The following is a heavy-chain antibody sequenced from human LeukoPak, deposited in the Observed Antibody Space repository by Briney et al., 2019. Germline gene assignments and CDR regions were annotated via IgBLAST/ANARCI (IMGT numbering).Heavy chain of an antibody. J-gene: IGHJ6*03. V-gene: IGHV4-34*01. D-gene: IGHD2-2*01. CDR1: GGSFSGYY. CDR2: INHSGST. Sequence: SETLSLTCAVYGGSFSGYYWSWTRQPPGKGLEWIGEINHSGSTNYNPSLKSRVTISVDTSKNQFSLKLSSVTAADTAVYYCARATIVVVPAAHYYYYYMDVWGKGTTVTVSS. CDR3: ARATIVVVPAAHYYYYYMDV.